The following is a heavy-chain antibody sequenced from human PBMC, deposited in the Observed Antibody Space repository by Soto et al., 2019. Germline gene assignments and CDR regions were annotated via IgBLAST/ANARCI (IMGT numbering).Heavy chain of an antibody. D-gene: IGHD6-19*01. CDR1: GFTFSSYA. J-gene: IGHJ2*01. V-gene: IGHV3-30-3*01. Sequence: QVQLVESGGGVVQPGRSLRLSCAASGFTFSSYAMHWVRQAPGKGLEWVAVISYDGSNKYYADSVKGRFTISRDNSKNTLYLQMNSLRAEDTPVYYCARAGTYSSGWYAWYFDLWGRGTLVTVSS. CDR3: ARAGTYSSGWYAWYFDL. CDR2: ISYDGSNK.